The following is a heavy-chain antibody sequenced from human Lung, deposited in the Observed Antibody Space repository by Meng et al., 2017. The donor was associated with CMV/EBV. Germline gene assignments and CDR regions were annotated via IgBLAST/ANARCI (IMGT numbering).Heavy chain of an antibody. CDR3: PRATPLGYCSSTSCYTQEACYCMEV. Sequence: ASXXVSXKASGDTFTSYDINWVRQATGQGLEWMGWMNPNSGNTGYAQKFQGRVTITRNTSISTAYMELSSLRSEDTPVYYCPRATPLGYCSSTSCYTQEACYCMEVWXQGNXVTVSS. J-gene: IGHJ6*02. V-gene: IGHV1-8*03. CDR2: MNPNSGNT. D-gene: IGHD2-2*02. CDR1: GDTFTSYD.